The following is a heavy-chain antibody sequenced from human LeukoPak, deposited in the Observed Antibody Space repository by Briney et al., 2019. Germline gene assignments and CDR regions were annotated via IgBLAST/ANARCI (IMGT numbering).Heavy chain of an antibody. CDR3: ARVSGNSAAGDAFDI. D-gene: IGHD4-23*01. Sequence: KPSETLSLTCAVYGGSFSGYYWSWIRQPPGRGLEWIGEINHSGSTSYNPSLKSRVTISVDTSKNQFSRKLNSVTAADTAVYYCARVSGNSAAGDAFDIWGQGTTVTVSS. V-gene: IGHV4-34*01. J-gene: IGHJ3*02. CDR1: GGSFSGYY. CDR2: INHSGST.